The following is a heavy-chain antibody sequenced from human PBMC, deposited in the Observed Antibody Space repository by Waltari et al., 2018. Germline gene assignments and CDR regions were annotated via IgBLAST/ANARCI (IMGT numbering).Heavy chain of an antibody. CDR3: ARDLLRYGYYGRGY. D-gene: IGHD4-17*01. Sequence: EVQLVESGGGLIQPGGSLRLSCAASGFTVSSNYMSWVRQAPGKGLEWVSVIYSGGSTYYADSVKGRFTISRDNSKNTLYLQMNSLRAEDTAVYYCARDLLRYGYYGRGYWGQGTLVTVSS. CDR1: GFTVSSNY. J-gene: IGHJ4*02. V-gene: IGHV3-53*01. CDR2: IYSGGST.